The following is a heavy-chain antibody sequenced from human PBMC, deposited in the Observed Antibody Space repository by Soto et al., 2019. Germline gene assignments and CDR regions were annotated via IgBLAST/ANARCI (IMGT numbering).Heavy chain of an antibody. Sequence: EVQLVESGGGLVQPGGSLRLSCAASGFTFSSYSMNWVRQAPGKGLEWVSYISSSSSTIYYADSVKGRFTISRDNAKNSLHLQMNSLRAEDTAVYYCARDRQYTMVRGSVYYYYYMDVWRKGTTVTVSS. CDR2: ISSSSSTI. J-gene: IGHJ6*03. V-gene: IGHV3-48*01. CDR3: ARDRQYTMVRGSVYYYYYMDV. D-gene: IGHD3-10*01. CDR1: GFTFSSYS.